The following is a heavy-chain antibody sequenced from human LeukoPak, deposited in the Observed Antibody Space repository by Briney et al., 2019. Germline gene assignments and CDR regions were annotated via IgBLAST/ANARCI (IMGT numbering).Heavy chain of an antibody. V-gene: IGHV3-23*01. CDR2: ISGSGGST. J-gene: IGHJ4*02. CDR3: ARDPVNGYSSGWYSPPFDY. CDR1: GFTFSSYA. Sequence: GGSLRLSCAASGFTFSSYAMSWVRQAPGKGLEGVSAISGSGGSTYYADSVKGRFTISRDNSKNTLYLQMNSLRAEDTAVYYCARDPVNGYSSGWYSPPFDYWGQGTLVTVSS. D-gene: IGHD6-19*01.